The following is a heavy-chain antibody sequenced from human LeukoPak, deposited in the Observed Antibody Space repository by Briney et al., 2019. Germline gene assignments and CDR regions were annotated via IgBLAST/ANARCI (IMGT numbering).Heavy chain of an antibody. D-gene: IGHD2-2*01. J-gene: IGHJ4*02. CDR2: ISVYNGDT. CDR1: GYSFTSYG. Sequence: ASVKLSCTAAGYSFTSYGFSWLRQAPGQGLGYMGWISVYNGDTNYAQKLQGRGTMTTDTSTSTAYMELRSRRSDDTTVYYCARVGVPVKNDYWGQGTLVTVSS. CDR3: ARVGVPVKNDY. V-gene: IGHV1-18*01.